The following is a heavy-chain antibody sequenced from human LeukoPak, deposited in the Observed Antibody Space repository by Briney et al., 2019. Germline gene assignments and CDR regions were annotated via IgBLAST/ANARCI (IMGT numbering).Heavy chain of an antibody. Sequence: GESLKISCKSSGYSFTSYWIGWVRQMPGKGLEWMAIIYPGDSDTRYSPSFQGQVTISADKSISTAYLQWSSLKASDTAMYYCATPHNYYDSSGYSPFDYWGQGTLVTASS. V-gene: IGHV5-51*01. CDR3: ATPHNYYDSSGYSPFDY. D-gene: IGHD3-22*01. J-gene: IGHJ4*02. CDR1: GYSFTSYW. CDR2: IYPGDSDT.